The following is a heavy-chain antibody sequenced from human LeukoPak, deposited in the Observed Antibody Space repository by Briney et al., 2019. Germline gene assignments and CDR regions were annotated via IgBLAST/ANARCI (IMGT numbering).Heavy chain of an antibody. CDR2: IDPKSGVT. CDR3: ARELGVNAFDV. D-gene: IGHD7-27*01. Sequence: ASVKVSCKASGYTLTDKHLYWVRQAPGQGLEWMGWIDPKSGVTNVVQNFQGRLTMTRDTSINTAYMELSRLTSDDTTVYYCARELGVNAFDVWGQGTVVTVSS. J-gene: IGHJ3*01. CDR1: GYTLTDKH. V-gene: IGHV1-2*02.